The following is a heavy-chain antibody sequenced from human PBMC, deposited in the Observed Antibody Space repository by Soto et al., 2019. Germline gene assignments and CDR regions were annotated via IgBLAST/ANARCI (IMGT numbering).Heavy chain of an antibody. Sequence: ASVKVSCKASGDSFTTFYVHWVRQAPGQGPEWMGVLTPSSGTTSFAPQFQARVTMTRDTSTSTVYMDLSSLRSEDTAVYYCARGGRYTYGHFDYWGQGTLVTVSS. J-gene: IGHJ4*02. CDR3: ARGGRYTYGHFDY. CDR1: GDSFTTFY. D-gene: IGHD5-18*01. V-gene: IGHV1-46*01. CDR2: LTPSSGTT.